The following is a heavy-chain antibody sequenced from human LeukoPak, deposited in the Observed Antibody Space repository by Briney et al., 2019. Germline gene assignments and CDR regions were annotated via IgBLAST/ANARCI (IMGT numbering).Heavy chain of an antibody. D-gene: IGHD3-3*01. Sequence: ALVKVSCKASGYAFTTYYIHWVRQAPGQGLEWLGIINPSVGTSNYAQTFQGRVAMTRDTSTSTVYIELSSLRSEDTAVYYCARVRSGYDVFDYWGQGTPVTVSS. J-gene: IGHJ4*02. CDR2: INPSVGTS. CDR3: ARVRSGYDVFDY. CDR1: GYAFTTYY. V-gene: IGHV1-46*01.